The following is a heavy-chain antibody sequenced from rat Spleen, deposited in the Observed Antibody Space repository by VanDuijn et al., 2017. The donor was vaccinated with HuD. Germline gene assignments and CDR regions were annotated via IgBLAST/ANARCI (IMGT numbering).Heavy chain of an antibody. CDR3: ARLWLRRVHNWFAY. D-gene: IGHD1-11*01. Sequence: EVQLVESDGGLVQPGRSLKLSCAASGFTLSDHYMAWVRQAPTKGLEWVASITNTGGSTYYPDSVKGRFTISRDSAKSTLYLQMDSLRSEDTATYYCARLWLRRVHNWFAYWGQGTLVTVSS. CDR1: GFTLSDHY. CDR2: ITNTGGST. V-gene: IGHV5-25*01. J-gene: IGHJ3*01.